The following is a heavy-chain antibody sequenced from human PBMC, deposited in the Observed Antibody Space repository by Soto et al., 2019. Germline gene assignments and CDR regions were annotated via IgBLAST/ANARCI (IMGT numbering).Heavy chain of an antibody. Sequence: QLQLQESGPGLVKPSETLSLTCTVSGGSISSSSYYWGWIRQPPGKGLEWIGSIYYSGSTYYNPSLKSRLTLSVDTSKNRFSLKLRSVTAADTAVYYCARLSYVEMAPAGFDYWGQGTLVTVSS. D-gene: IGHD3-10*01. V-gene: IGHV4-39*01. CDR1: GGSISSSSYY. CDR3: ARLSYVEMAPAGFDY. J-gene: IGHJ4*02. CDR2: IYYSGST.